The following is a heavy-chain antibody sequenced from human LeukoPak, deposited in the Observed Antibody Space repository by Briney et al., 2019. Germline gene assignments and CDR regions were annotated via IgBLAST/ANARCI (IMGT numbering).Heavy chain of an antibody. J-gene: IGHJ5*02. D-gene: IGHD3-9*01. V-gene: IGHV4-34*01. CDR2: INHSGST. CDR3: ARLAQRPHVLRYFDWLPRFDP. Sequence: SETLSLTRAVYGGSFSGYYWSWIRQPPGKGLEWIGEINHSGSTNYNPSLKSRVTISVDTSKNQFSLKLSSVTAADTAVYYCARLAQRPHVLRYFDWLPRFDPWGQGTLVTVSS. CDR1: GGSFSGYY.